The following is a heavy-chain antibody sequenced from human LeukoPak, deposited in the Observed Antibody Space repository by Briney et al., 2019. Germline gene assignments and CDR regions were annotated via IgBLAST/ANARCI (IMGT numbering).Heavy chain of an antibody. CDR3: AKVQWLQPYDAFDF. J-gene: IGHJ3*01. CDR1: GFTFSSYS. Sequence: GGSLRLSCAASGFTFSSYSMNWVRQAPGKGLEWVSYISSSSSTIYYADSVKGRFTISRDNAKNSLYLQMNSLRAEDTAVYYCAKVQWLQPYDAFDFWGQGTMVTVSS. D-gene: IGHD6-19*01. CDR2: ISSSSSTI. V-gene: IGHV3-48*04.